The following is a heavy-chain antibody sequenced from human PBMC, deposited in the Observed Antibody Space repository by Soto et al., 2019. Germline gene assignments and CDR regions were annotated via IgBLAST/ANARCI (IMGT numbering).Heavy chain of an antibody. CDR2: ISAHNGNT. CDR3: ARGRYGDY. D-gene: IGHD1-1*01. Sequence: QVHLVQSGAEVKKPGASVKVSCKGSGYGFTTYGITWVRQAPGQGLEWMAWISAHNGNTNYAQKLQGRVTATGDTPTSTAYMELRSLRSDDTSVYYCARGRYGDYWGQGALVTVSS. CDR1: GYGFTTYG. V-gene: IGHV1-18*01. J-gene: IGHJ4*02.